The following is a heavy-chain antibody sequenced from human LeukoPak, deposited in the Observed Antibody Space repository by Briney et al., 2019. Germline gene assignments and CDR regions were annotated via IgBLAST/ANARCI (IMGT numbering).Heavy chain of an antibody. CDR3: ARGGRGYDSSGLFDY. CDR2: IYYSGST. D-gene: IGHD3-22*01. V-gene: IGHV4-59*01. Sequence: PSETLSLTCTVSGGSISSYYWSWIRPPPGKGLERIGYIYYSGSTNYNPSLKSRVTISVDTSKNQFSLKLSSVTAADTAVYYCARGGRGYDSSGLFDYWGQGTLVTVSS. J-gene: IGHJ4*02. CDR1: GGSISSYY.